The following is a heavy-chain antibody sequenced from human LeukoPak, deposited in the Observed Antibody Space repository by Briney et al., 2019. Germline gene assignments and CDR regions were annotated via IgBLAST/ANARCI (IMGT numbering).Heavy chain of an antibody. Sequence: SETLSLTCAVYGGSFSGYYWSWIRQPPGKGLEWIGEINHSGSTNYNPSLKSRVTISVDTSKNQFSLKLSSVTAADTAVYYCARGSPFVLRYFDWLLYRVGPFDYWGQGTLVTVSS. CDR1: GGSFSGYY. CDR3: ARGSPFVLRYFDWLLYRVGPFDY. V-gene: IGHV4-34*01. J-gene: IGHJ4*02. CDR2: INHSGST. D-gene: IGHD3-9*01.